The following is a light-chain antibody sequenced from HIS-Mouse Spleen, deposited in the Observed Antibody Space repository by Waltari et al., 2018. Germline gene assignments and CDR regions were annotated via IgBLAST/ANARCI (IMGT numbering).Light chain of an antibody. CDR1: SSDVGGYNY. V-gene: IGLV2-8*01. CDR3: SSYAGSNNYV. J-gene: IGLJ1*01. Sequence: QSALTQPPSASGSPGQSVTIPCTGTSSDVGGYNYVPWSQQHPGKAPKLMIYEVSKRPSGVPDRFSGSKSGNTASLTVSGLQAEDEADYYCSSYAGSNNYVFGTGTKVTVL. CDR2: EVS.